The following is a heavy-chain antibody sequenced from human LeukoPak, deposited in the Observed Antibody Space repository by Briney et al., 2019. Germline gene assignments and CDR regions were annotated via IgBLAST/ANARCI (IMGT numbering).Heavy chain of an antibody. V-gene: IGHV4-34*01. J-gene: IGHJ4*02. Sequence: SETLSLTCAVYGGSFSGYYWSWIRQPPGKGLEWIGEINHSGSTNYNPSLKSRATISVDRSKNQFSLKLSSVTAADTAVYYCARAKDGPYYFDYWGQGTLVTVSS. D-gene: IGHD2-15*01. CDR2: INHSGST. CDR1: GGSFSGYY. CDR3: ARAKDGPYYFDY.